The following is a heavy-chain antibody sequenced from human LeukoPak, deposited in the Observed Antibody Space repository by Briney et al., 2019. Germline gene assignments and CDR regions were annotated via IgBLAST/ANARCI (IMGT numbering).Heavy chain of an antibody. CDR3: ARVLQGGYDSSDY. CDR1: GFTFSSYS. CDR2: ISSSSSTI. J-gene: IGHJ4*02. D-gene: IGHD5-12*01. V-gene: IGHV3-48*01. Sequence: GGSLRLSCAASGFTFSSYSMNWVRQAPGKGLEWVSYISSSSSTIYYADSVKGRFTISRDNAKNSLYLQMNSLRAEDTAVYYCARVLQGGYDSSDYWGQGTLVTVSS.